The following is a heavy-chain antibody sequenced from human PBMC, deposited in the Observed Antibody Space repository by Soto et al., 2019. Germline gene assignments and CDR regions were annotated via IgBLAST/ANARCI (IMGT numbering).Heavy chain of an antibody. CDR2: IWNAGNNK. CDR1: GFTFSSHA. Sequence: QVQLVESGGGVVQPGRSLRLSCAASGFTFSSHAMNWVRQAPGKGLEWVALIWNAGNNKYYADAGSVKGRFTISRDNSRNTLYLEINNARADDTAVYYCVRGPEYSNFGYFDSWGLGILVTVSS. CDR3: VRGPEYSNFGYFDS. D-gene: IGHD4-4*01. J-gene: IGHJ4*02. V-gene: IGHV3-33*01.